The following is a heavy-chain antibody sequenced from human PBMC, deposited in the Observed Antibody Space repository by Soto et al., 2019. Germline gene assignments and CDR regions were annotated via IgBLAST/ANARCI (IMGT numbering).Heavy chain of an antibody. J-gene: IGHJ6*02. CDR2: IYHSGST. CDR1: GGYISSGGYS. CDR3: ARRRGFPYYYGMDV. Sequence: QLQLQESGSGLVKPSPTLSLTCAVSGGYISSGGYSWSWIRQPPGKGLEWIGYIYHSGSTYYNPSIKSRVTISVDRSKNQFSLKLSSVPAADTAVYYCARRRGFPYYYGMDVCGQVTTVTVSS. D-gene: IGHD5-12*01. V-gene: IGHV4-30-2*01.